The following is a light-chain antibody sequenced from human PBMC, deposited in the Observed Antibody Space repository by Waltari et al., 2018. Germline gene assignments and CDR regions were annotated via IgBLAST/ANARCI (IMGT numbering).Light chain of an antibody. J-gene: IGLJ2*01. CDR3: CSYVGGGTLV. V-gene: IGLV2-23*02. Sequence: QSALTQPASVSRSPGQSTTISCMGTSSDLGGYHFVSWYQQHPGKPPKLMIYDVTKRPSGVSNRCSGSKSGNTASLTISGLQAEDEADYYCCSYVGGGTLVFGGGTNVTVL. CDR1: SSDLGGYHF. CDR2: DVT.